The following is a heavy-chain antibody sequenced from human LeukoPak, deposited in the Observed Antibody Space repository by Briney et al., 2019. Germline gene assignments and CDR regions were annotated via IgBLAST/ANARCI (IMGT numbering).Heavy chain of an antibody. CDR3: ARSPGGRGCDIVVVPACVRRYGMDV. CDR1: GGSISSGGSR. D-gene: IGHD2-2*01. V-gene: IGHV4-31*03. Sequence: PSETLSLTCNVSGGSISSGGSRWSWIRQHPGKGLEWIGYIYYSGSTYYNPSLESRLTISVDTSKNQFSLKLSSVTAADTAVYYCARSPGGRGCDIVVVPACVRRYGMDVWGQGTTVTVSS. CDR2: IYYSGST. J-gene: IGHJ6*02.